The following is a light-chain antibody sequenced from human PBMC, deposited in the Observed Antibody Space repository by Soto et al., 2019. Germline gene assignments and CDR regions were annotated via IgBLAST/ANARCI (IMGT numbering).Light chain of an antibody. Sequence: QSVLTQPPSTSGAPGQRVTLSCFGSSSNIGSNLVYWYQQLPGTAPNLPIYSNDQRPSGVPDRFSGSKSGTSASLAISGLRSDDEADYHCAAWDDSLSGQVFGGGTKLTVL. CDR3: AAWDDSLSGQV. V-gene: IGLV1-47*02. CDR2: SND. CDR1: SSNIGSNL. J-gene: IGLJ3*02.